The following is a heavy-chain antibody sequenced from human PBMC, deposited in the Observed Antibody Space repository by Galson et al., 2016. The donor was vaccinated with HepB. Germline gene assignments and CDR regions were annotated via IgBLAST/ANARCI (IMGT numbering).Heavy chain of an antibody. D-gene: IGHD4-17*01. J-gene: IGHJ4*02. CDR1: GFTFSSYW. V-gene: IGHV3-21*05. CDR3: ARMRGDYDY. Sequence: SLRLSCAASGFTFSSYWMNWVRQAPGKGLELVSYISSSSSDTNYADSVKGRFTISRDNAKNSLYLQMNSLRAEDTAVYYCARMRGDYDYWGQGTLVTVSS. CDR2: ISSSSSDT.